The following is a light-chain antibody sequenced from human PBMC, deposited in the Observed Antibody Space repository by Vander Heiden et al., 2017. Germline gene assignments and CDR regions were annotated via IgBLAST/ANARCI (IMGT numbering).Light chain of an antibody. CDR1: KLGDKY. J-gene: IGLJ3*02. Sequence: SYELTQPPSVSVSPGQTASITCSGDKLGDKYACWYQQKPGPSPVLVIYQDRKRPSGIPERVSGSNSGTTETMTISGTQAMDEADYYCPAWDSSTPWVFGGGTKLTVL. CDR3: PAWDSSTPWV. CDR2: QDR. V-gene: IGLV3-1*01.